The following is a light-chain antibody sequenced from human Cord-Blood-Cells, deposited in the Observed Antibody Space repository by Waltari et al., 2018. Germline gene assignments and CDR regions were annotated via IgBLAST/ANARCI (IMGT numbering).Light chain of an antibody. J-gene: IGKJ2*01. CDR1: QSLLHSNGYNY. CDR2: LGS. CDR3: MQALQTPYT. Sequence: LPVTPGEPASISCRSSQSLLHSNGYNYLDWYLQKPGQSPQLLIYLGSNRASGVPDRFSGSGSGTDFTLKISRVEAEDVGVYYCMQALQTPYTFGQGTKLEIK. V-gene: IGKV2-28*01.